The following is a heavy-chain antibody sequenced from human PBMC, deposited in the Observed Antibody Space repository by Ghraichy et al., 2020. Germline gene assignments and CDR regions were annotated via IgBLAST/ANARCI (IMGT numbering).Heavy chain of an antibody. J-gene: IGHJ6*02. Sequence: ASVKVSCKASGYTFTSYYMHWVRQAPGQGLEWMGWISAYNGNTNYAQKLQGRVTMTTDTSTSTAYMELRSLRSDDTAVYYCARVDPGYSSGWYLRNGMDVWGQGTTVTVSS. D-gene: IGHD6-19*01. V-gene: IGHV1-18*04. CDR1: GYTFTSYY. CDR3: ARVDPGYSSGWYLRNGMDV. CDR2: ISAYNGNT.